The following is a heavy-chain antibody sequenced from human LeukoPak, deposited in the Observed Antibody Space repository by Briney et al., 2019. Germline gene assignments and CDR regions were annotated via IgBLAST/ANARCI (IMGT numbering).Heavy chain of an antibody. V-gene: IGHV5-51*01. Sequence: GESLKISCKGSGYSFTSYWIGWVRQMPGKGLEWMGIIYPGDSDTRYSPSFQGRVTISADKSIRTAYLQWSSLKASDTAMYYCARGKMATLTTEGFDYWGQGTLVTVSS. CDR1: GYSFTSYW. CDR3: ARGKMATLTTEGFDY. D-gene: IGHD5-24*01. CDR2: IYPGDSDT. J-gene: IGHJ4*02.